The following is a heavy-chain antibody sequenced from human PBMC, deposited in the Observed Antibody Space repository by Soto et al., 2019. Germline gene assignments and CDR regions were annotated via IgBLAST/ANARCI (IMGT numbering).Heavy chain of an antibody. V-gene: IGHV4-34*01. Sequence: PSETLSLTCAVYGGSFSGYYWSWIRQPPGKGLEWIGEINHSGSTNYNPSLKSRVTISVDTSKNQFSLKLSPVTAADTAVYYCARGRTRGSGSYYPRYNWFDPWGQGTLVTVS. CDR1: GGSFSGYY. J-gene: IGHJ5*02. D-gene: IGHD3-10*01. CDR3: ARGRTRGSGSYYPRYNWFDP. CDR2: INHSGST.